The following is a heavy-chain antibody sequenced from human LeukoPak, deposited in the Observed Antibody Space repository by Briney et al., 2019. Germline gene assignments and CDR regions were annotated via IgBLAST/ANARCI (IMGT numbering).Heavy chain of an antibody. CDR1: GFSFSSYS. Sequence: KSGGSLRLSCAASGFSFSSYSMNWVRQAPGRGLEWVSSISYSSNYIYYADSVKGRFTISRDNAKNSLYLQMNSLRAEDTAVYYCAELGITMIGGVWGKGTTVTISS. CDR2: ISYSSNYI. V-gene: IGHV3-21*01. D-gene: IGHD3-10*02. J-gene: IGHJ6*04. CDR3: AELGITMIGGV.